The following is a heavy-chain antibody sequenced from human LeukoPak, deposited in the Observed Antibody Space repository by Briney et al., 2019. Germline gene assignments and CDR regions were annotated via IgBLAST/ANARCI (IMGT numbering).Heavy chain of an antibody. D-gene: IGHD3-22*01. CDR2: IKQDGSEK. Sequence: PGGSLRLSCAASGFTFSSYWMSWVRQAPGKGLEWVASIKQDGSEKYYVDSVKGRFTISRDNAKNSLYLQMNSLRAEDTAVYYCARADSSGYYEDYYMDVWGKGTTVTVSS. V-gene: IGHV3-7*01. CDR3: ARADSSGYYEDYYMDV. CDR1: GFTFSSYW. J-gene: IGHJ6*03.